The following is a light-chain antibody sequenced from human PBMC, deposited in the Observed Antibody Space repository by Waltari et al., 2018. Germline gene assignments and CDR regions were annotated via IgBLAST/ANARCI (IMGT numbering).Light chain of an antibody. CDR1: SSNFGAGYD. CDR2: GNT. V-gene: IGLV1-40*01. J-gene: IGLJ3*02. Sequence: QSVLTQPPSMSGAPGQKVTTPCTGRSSNFGAGYDVHRYQRFPGTATKPLIFGNTNRPAGVPGRFSGSRSGTSASLAIAGLQSEDEAVYYCQSFDSSLSASVFGGGTKLTVL. CDR3: QSFDSSLSASV.